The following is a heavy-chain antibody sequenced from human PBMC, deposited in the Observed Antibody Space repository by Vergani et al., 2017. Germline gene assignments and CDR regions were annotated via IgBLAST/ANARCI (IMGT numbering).Heavy chain of an antibody. CDR3: ASLWFGELLVRAFDY. J-gene: IGHJ4*02. Sequence: EVQLLESGGGLVQPGGSLRLSCAASGFTFSSYAMSWVRQAPGKGLEWVSAISGSGGSTYYADSVKGRFTISRDNSKNTLYLQMNSLRAEDTAVYYCASLWFGELLVRAFDYWGQGTLVTVSS. V-gene: IGHV3-23*01. D-gene: IGHD3-10*01. CDR2: ISGSGGST. CDR1: GFTFSSYA.